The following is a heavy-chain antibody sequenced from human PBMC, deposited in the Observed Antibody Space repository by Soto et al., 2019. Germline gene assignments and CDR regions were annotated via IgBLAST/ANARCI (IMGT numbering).Heavy chain of an antibody. J-gene: IGHJ4*01. CDR3: AREAGGPYDH. V-gene: IGHV4-59*01. D-gene: IGHD2-15*01. CDR2: IYYSGST. Sequence: PSETLSLTCTVSGAPITINYWSWIRQAPGKGLEWIGYIYYSGSTTYNPSLKSRVTMSADTSKDQFSLKLNSVTAADTAVYYCAREAGGPYDHWGPGSLVTVSS. CDR1: GAPITINY.